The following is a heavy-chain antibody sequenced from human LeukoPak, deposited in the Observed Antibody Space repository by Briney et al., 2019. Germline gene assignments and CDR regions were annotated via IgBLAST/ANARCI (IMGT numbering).Heavy chain of an antibody. J-gene: IGHJ4*02. D-gene: IGHD6-19*01. Sequence: GGSLRLSCETSGFLFSGFGMHWVRQSPGKGLEWIAFISYDGSKKYYGDSVKGRFTISRDNSKNTLYLQMDSLRAEDMAVYYCARDLAGAADYWGQGTLVTVSS. CDR3: ARDLAGAADY. CDR2: ISYDGSKK. V-gene: IGHV3-30*02. CDR1: GFLFSGFG.